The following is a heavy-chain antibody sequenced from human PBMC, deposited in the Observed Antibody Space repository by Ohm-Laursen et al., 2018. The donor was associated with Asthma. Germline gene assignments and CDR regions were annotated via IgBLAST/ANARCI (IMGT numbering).Heavy chain of an antibody. V-gene: IGHV3-30*18. CDR3: AKPIKGY. CDR1: GFSFSAYA. CDR2: ISYDGSNK. Sequence: SLRLSCTASGFSFSAYAMHWVRQAPGKGLEWVAVISYDGSNKYYADSVKGRFTISRDNSKNTLYLQMNSLRAEDTAVYYCAKPIKGYWGKGTLVTVSS. J-gene: IGHJ4*02.